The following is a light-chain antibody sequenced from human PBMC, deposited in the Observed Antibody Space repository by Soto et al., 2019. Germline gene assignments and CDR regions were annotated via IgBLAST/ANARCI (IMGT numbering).Light chain of an antibody. J-gene: IGKJ4*01. CDR2: AAS. CDR3: QQLNSYPLS. V-gene: IGKV1-9*01. Sequence: DIQLTQSPSFLSASVGDRVTSTCRTSQDISSYLAWYQQKPGKARQLLISAASTLQSGVPSRFSGSGSGTDFTLTISSLQPEEFATYYCQQLNSYPLSFGGGTKVEI. CDR1: QDISSY.